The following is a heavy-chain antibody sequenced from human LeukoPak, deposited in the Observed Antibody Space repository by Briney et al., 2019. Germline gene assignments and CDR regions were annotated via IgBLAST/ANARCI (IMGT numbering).Heavy chain of an antibody. CDR1: GFTFSSNY. V-gene: IGHV3-53*01. Sequence: GGSLRLSCAASGFTFSSNYMSWVRQAPGKGLEWVSVIYSGGTTNYADSVKGRFTISRDNSKNTLYLQMNTLRAEDTAVYYCAKHRENYADSCLDNYWGQGTLVTASS. D-gene: IGHD4-17*01. CDR2: IYSGGTT. CDR3: AKHRENYADSCLDNY. J-gene: IGHJ4*02.